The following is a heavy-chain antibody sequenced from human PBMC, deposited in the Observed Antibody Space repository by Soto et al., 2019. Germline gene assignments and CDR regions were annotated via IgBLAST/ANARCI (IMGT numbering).Heavy chain of an antibody. CDR3: AKKVGTSGPFDY. V-gene: IGHV3-23*01. CDR2: ISGSGGFT. Sequence: EVQLLESGGGLIQPGGSLRLSCSASGFTFSVYAMGWVRQVPGKGLKWVSDISGSGGFTYYADSVKGRFTISRDNSKNTLYLQMNSLRAEDTAIYYCAKKVGTSGPFDYWGQGTLVTVSS. D-gene: IGHD2-8*01. J-gene: IGHJ4*02. CDR1: GFTFSVYA.